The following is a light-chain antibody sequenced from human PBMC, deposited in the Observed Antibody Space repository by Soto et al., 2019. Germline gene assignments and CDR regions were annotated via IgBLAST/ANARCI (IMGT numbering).Light chain of an antibody. CDR3: QPYGSSIT. CDR1: QSVSSN. Sequence: EMVSAQSPATLSVSRGARATLSCRASQSVSSNLAWYQPKPCQAPSVLIYGASTRATGIPARFSASGSGTDFTLALRRLEPEDFAVDDCQPYGSSITFGQETRREI. J-gene: IGKJ5*01. CDR2: GAS. V-gene: IGKV3-15*01.